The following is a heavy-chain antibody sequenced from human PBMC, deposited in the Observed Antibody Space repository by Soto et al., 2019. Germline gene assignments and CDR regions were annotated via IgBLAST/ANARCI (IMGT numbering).Heavy chain of an antibody. V-gene: IGHV4-38-2*02. J-gene: IGHJ4*02. Sequence: SETLSLTCTVSGYSISSGYYWGWIRQPPGKGLEWIGSIYHSGSTYYNPSLKSRVTISVDTSKNQFSLKLSSVTAADTAVYYCARSSQLAQWLVQGYYFDYWGQGTLVTVSS. CDR1: GYSISSGYY. D-gene: IGHD6-19*01. CDR2: IYHSGST. CDR3: ARSSQLAQWLVQGYYFDY.